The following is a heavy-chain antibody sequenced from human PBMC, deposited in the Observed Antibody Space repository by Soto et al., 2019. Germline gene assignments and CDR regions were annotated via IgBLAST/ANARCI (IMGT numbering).Heavy chain of an antibody. D-gene: IGHD2-21*02. CDR1: GASIRNTGFY. V-gene: IGHV4-61*08. CDR2: IYSSGST. CDR3: ARTTASRSLDV. Sequence: QVQLQESGPGLVKPSETLSLTATVSGASIRNTGFYWSWIRQPPGKGLEWIGYIYSSGSTTYNSSLTSRVTKSLDTAKNQVSLNLTSVTAAETAMYYCARTTASRSLDVWGHGTMVSVSS. J-gene: IGHJ3*01.